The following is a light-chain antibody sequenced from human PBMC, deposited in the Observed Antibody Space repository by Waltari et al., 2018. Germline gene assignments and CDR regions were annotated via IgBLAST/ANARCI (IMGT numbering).Light chain of an antibody. CDR3: SSYTSSSTWV. V-gene: IGLV2-14*01. Sequence: QSAMTQPASVSGPPGQSLSISCTGTSSDIGLYYDVSWYQQHQGTAPKLMIYEVSKRPSGVANRFSGSRSDNTASLTISGLQAEDEADYYCSSYTSSSTWVFGGGTKLTVL. CDR1: SSDIGLYYD. J-gene: IGLJ3*02. CDR2: EVS.